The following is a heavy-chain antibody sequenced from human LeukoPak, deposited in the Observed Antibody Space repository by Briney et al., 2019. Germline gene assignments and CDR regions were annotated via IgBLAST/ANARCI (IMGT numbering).Heavy chain of an antibody. J-gene: IGHJ4*02. CDR3: ARGAGYSSSWYNY. CDR1: GGSISSGSYY. V-gene: IGHV4-61*02. D-gene: IGHD6-13*01. CDR2: IYTSGST. Sequence: SQTLSLTCTVSGGSISSGSYYWSWIRQPAGKGLEWIGRIYTSGSTNYNPSLKSRVTISVDTSKNQFSLKLSSVTAADTAVYYCARGAGYSSSWYNYWGQGTLVTVSS.